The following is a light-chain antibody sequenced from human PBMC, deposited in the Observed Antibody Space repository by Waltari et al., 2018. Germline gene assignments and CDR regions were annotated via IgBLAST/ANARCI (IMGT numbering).Light chain of an antibody. Sequence: DIVMTQSPDSLAVSLGERATINCKSSQSLLGSSNNKNFLTWYQQKPGQPPKVLMYWASTRESGVPDRFSGSGSGTDFTLTISSLQAEDVALYYCQQRIGWPPWTFGQGTKVEI. V-gene: IGKV4-1*01. J-gene: IGKJ1*01. CDR3: QQRIGWPPWT. CDR2: WAS. CDR1: QSLLGSSNNKNF.